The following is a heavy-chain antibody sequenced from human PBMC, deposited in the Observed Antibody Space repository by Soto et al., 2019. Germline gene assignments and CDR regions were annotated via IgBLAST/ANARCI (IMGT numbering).Heavy chain of an antibody. V-gene: IGHV3-30*18. D-gene: IGHD5-12*01. J-gene: IGHJ6*02. CDR1: GFTFSGYY. CDR2: ISYDGSTE. Sequence: QAQLVESGGGVVQPGRSRRLSCAASGFTFSGYYMHWVRQAPGKGLEWVAVISYDGSTEYYADSVKGRFTISRDNSANRLFLQMNSLRPEDTDVYYCTKDDGYNDSTYYHYFGMDVWGQGTTVTVSS. CDR3: TKDDGYNDSTYYHYFGMDV.